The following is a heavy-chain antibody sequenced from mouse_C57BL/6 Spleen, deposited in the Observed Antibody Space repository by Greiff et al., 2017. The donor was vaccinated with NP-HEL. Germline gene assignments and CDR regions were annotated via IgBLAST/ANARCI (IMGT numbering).Heavy chain of an antibody. Sequence: VQLQQSGPELVKPGASVTISCKASGYAFSSSWMNWVKQRPGKGLEWIGRIYPGDGDPNYNGKFKGKATLTADKSSSTAYMQLSSLTSEDSAVYFCARSPYDYDPYYYAMDYWGQGTSVTVSS. V-gene: IGHV1-82*01. CDR3: ARSPYDYDPYYYAMDY. J-gene: IGHJ4*01. D-gene: IGHD2-4*01. CDR1: GYAFSSSW. CDR2: IYPGDGDP.